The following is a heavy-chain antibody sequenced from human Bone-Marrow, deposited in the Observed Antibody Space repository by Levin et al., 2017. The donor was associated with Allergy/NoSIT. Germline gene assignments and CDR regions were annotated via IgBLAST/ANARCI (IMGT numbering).Heavy chain of an antibody. J-gene: IGHJ4*02. CDR3: TTLGSSRKFDY. D-gene: IGHD3-10*01. Sequence: TGGSLRLSCAASGFTFTDAWMNWVRQAPGKGLEWIGRIKSTSDGGTTDYAAPVKGRFTISRDDSESTVYLLMNSLKIEDTAIYYCTTLGSSRKFDYWGQGALVTVSS. CDR2: IKSTSDGGTT. CDR1: GFTFTDAW. V-gene: IGHV3-15*01.